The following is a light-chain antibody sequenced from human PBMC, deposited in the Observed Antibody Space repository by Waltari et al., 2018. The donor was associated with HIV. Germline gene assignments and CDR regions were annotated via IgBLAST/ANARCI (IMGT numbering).Light chain of an antibody. CDR3: NTYTSSSTHVV. CDR1: SSDVGGYNS. J-gene: IGLJ2*01. CDR2: DIS. Sequence: QSALTQPASVSGSPGQSITISCTGTSSDVGGYNSVSWYQQHPGKAPKLMIYDISNRPSGVSNRFSGSKSGNTASLTISGLQAEDEADYYCNTYTSSSTHVVFGGGTKLTVL. V-gene: IGLV2-14*03.